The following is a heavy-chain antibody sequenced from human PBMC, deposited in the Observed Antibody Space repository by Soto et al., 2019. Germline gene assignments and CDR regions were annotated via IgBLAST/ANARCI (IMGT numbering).Heavy chain of an antibody. J-gene: IGHJ5*02. CDR2: IIPVFGTA. D-gene: IGHD1-26*01. Sequence: QVQLVQSGAEVKKPGSSVKVSCKASGGVFRNYAINWVRQAPGQGLEWMGGIIPVFGTAEYPQKFQGTVPITADESQTTAYIELTSLKTEVTAVYFCARARWGSYAFDPWGQATLVTVAS. CDR1: GGVFRNYA. CDR3: ARARWGSYAFDP. V-gene: IGHV1-69*01.